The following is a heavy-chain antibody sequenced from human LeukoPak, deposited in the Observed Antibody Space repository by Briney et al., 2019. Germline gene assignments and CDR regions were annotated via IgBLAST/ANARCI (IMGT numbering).Heavy chain of an antibody. J-gene: IGHJ4*02. CDR2: IKQDGNEK. CDR1: RFSFSSYW. D-gene: IGHD3-22*01. Sequence: GGSLRLSCVASRFSFSSYWMSWVRRAPGKGLEWVANIKQDGNEKYYVDSVKGRFTISRDNAKNSLYLQMNSLRAEDTAIYYCARSPRDSGYNYTDYWGQGTLVTVSS. CDR3: ARSPRDSGYNYTDY. V-gene: IGHV3-7*02.